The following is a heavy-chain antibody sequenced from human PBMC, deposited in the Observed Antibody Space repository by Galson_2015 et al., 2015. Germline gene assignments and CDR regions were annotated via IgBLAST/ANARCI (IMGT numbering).Heavy chain of an antibody. J-gene: IGHJ4*02. Sequence: QSGAEVKKPGESLKISCKGSGYSFTNYWIGWVRQMPGKGLEWMGIIYPGDSDTRYSPSFQGQVTISADKSISTAYLQWSSLKASDTAMYCCARHSAYCSGGSCYTWRVFDYWGQGTLVTVSS. V-gene: IGHV5-51*01. CDR2: IYPGDSDT. CDR3: ARHSAYCSGGSCYTWRVFDY. D-gene: IGHD2-15*01. CDR1: GYSFTNYW.